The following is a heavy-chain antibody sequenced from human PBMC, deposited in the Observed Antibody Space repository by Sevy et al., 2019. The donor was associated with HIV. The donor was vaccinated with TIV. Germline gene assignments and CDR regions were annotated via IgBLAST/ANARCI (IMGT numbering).Heavy chain of an antibody. CDR1: GYSSSSGYY. CDR2: ICHSGTT. Sequence: SETLSLTCAVSGYSSSSGYYWGWIRQSPGKGLEWIDNICHSGTTYYNPSLKSRVTISVDTSKNQFSLRLRSVTATDTAVYYCARASGGDKLDYYGMDVWGQGTTVTVSS. CDR3: ARASGGDKLDYYGMDV. D-gene: IGHD2-21*02. V-gene: IGHV4-38-2*01. J-gene: IGHJ6*02.